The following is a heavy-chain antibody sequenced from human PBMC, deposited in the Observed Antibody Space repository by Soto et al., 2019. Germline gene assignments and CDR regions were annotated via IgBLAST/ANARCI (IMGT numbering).Heavy chain of an antibody. J-gene: IGHJ4*02. Sequence: QVQLQESGPGLVKPSETLSLTCTVSGGSVSSGSYYWSWIRQPPGKGLEWIGYIYYSGSTNYNPSLKSRVTISVDTSKNQFSPKLSSVTAADTAVYYCARGDWNYDYWGQGTLVTVSS. CDR2: IYYSGST. CDR1: GGSVSSGSYY. D-gene: IGHD1-7*01. CDR3: ARGDWNYDY. V-gene: IGHV4-61*01.